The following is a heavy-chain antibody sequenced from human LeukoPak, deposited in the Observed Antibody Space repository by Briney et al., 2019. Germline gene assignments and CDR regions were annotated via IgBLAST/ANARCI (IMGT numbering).Heavy chain of an antibody. CDR3: ARAALSHGITMIVVVITHFDY. CDR1: GGSFRGYY. CDR2: INHSGST. V-gene: IGHV4-34*01. J-gene: IGHJ4*02. Sequence: PSETLSLTCAVYGGSFRGYYWSWIRQPPGKGLEWIGEINHSGSTNYNPSLKSRVTISVDTSKNQFSLKLSSVTAADTAVYYCARAALSHGITMIVVVITHFDYWGQGTLVTVSS. D-gene: IGHD3-22*01.